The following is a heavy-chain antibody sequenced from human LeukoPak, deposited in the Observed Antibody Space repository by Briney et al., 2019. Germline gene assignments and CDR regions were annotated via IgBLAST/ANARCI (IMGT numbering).Heavy chain of an antibody. J-gene: IGHJ4*02. V-gene: IGHV1-3*01. CDR3: ARDLYYYDSSGHYSGYFDY. CDR1: GYTFTSYA. CDR2: INVGNGNT. D-gene: IGHD3-22*01. Sequence: ASVKVSCKASGYTFTSYAIHWVRQAPGQRLEWMGWINVGNGNTKYSQKFQGRVTITRDTSASTAYMELSSLRSEDTAVYYCARDLYYYDSSGHYSGYFDYWGQGTLVTVSS.